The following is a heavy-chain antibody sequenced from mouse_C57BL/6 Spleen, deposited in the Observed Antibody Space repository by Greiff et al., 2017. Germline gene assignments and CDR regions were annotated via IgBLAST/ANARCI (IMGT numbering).Heavy chain of an antibody. CDR3: ARYGDIIYYDYENWYFDV. CDR1: GYTFTSYW. J-gene: IGHJ1*03. D-gene: IGHD2-4*01. Sequence: VQLQQSGAELVKPGASVKLSCKASGYTFTSYWMHWVKQRPGQGLEWIGMIHPNSGSTNYNEKFKSKATLTVDKSSSTAYMQLSSLTSEDSAVYYCARYGDIIYYDYENWYFDVWGTGTTVTVSS. V-gene: IGHV1-64*01. CDR2: IHPNSGST.